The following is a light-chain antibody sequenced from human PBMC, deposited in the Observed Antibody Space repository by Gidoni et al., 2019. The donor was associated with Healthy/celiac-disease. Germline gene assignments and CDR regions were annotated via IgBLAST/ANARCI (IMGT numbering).Light chain of an antibody. J-gene: IGLJ2*01. V-gene: IGLV3-1*01. CDR2: QDS. CDR1: KLGDKY. CDR3: QAWDSSTVV. Sequence: SYELTQPPSVSVSPGQTGSITCSGDKLGDKYACWYQQKPGQSPVLVIYQDSKRPSGIPERFSGSNSGNTATLTISGTQAMDEADYYCQAWDSSTVVLGGGTKLTVL.